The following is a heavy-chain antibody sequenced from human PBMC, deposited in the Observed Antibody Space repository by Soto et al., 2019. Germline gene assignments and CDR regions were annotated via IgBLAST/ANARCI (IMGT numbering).Heavy chain of an antibody. V-gene: IGHV4-61*01. CDR2: IYYSGST. CDR3: ARRRQDYYYGMDV. J-gene: IGHJ6*02. Sequence: SLTCTVSGGSVSSGSYYWSWIRQPPGKGLEWIGYIYYSGSTNYNPSLKSRVTISVDTSKNQFSLKLSSVTAADTAVYYCARRRQDYYYGMDVWGQGTTVTVSS. CDR1: GGSVSSGSYY.